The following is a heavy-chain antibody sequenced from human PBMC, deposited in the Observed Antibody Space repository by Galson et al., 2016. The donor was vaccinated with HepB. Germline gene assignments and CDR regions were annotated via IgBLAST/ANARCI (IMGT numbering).Heavy chain of an antibody. CDR1: GDSVSSTSAN. CDR2: TYYKSKWYN. D-gene: IGHD1-7*01. Sequence: CAISGDSVSSTSANWNWIRQSPSRGLEWLGRTYYKSKWYNDYAVSVQSRITINLDTSKNQFSLQLDSMTTEDTAVYYCARTSPFSTGTFDYWGQGTLVTVSS. J-gene: IGHJ4*02. V-gene: IGHV6-1*01. CDR3: ARTSPFSTGTFDY.